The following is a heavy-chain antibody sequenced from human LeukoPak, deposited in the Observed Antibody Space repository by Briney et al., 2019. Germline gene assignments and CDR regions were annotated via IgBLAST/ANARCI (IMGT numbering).Heavy chain of an antibody. J-gene: IGHJ4*02. CDR3: ARDHQLRGVSLFDY. CDR1: GGSISTYY. V-gene: IGHV4-59*12. Sequence: PSETLSLTCTVSGGSISTYYWSWIRQPPGKGLEWIGYIYYSGSTNYNPSLKSRVTISVDTSKNQFSLKLNSVTAADTAVYYCARDHQLRGVSLFDYWGQGTLVTVSS. CDR2: IYYSGST. D-gene: IGHD3-10*01.